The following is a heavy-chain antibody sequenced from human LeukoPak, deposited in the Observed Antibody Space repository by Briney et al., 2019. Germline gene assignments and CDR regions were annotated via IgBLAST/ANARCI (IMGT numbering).Heavy chain of an antibody. Sequence: ESLKISCKGSGYSFTSYWIGWVRQMPGKGLEWMGIIYPGDSDTRYSPSFQGQVTISADKSISTAYLQWSSLKASDTAMYYCARLPRGLWSGFQPVFDPWGQGTLVTVSS. CDR2: IYPGDSDT. J-gene: IGHJ5*02. CDR1: GYSFTSYW. V-gene: IGHV5-51*01. CDR3: ARLPRGLWSGFQPVFDP. D-gene: IGHD3-3*01.